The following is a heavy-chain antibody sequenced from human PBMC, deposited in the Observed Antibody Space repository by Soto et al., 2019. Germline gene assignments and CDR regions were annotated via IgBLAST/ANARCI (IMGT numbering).Heavy chain of an antibody. V-gene: IGHV1-2*02. CDR2: INPNNGNT. Sequence: ASVKVSCKASGYTFTGYYIHWVRQAPGQGLEWMGWINPNNGNTNYAQKFQGRVTMTRDTSTSTAYLQWSSLKASDTAMYYCARGSLPRVAGAAGTSPYYFDYWGQGTLVTVSS. CDR3: ARGSLPRVAGAAGTSPYYFDY. CDR1: GYTFTGYY. D-gene: IGHD6-13*01. J-gene: IGHJ4*02.